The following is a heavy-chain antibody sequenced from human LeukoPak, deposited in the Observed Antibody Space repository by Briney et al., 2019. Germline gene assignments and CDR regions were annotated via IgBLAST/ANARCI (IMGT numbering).Heavy chain of an antibody. Sequence: PSETLSLTCTVSGGSISSGGYYWSWIRQPPGKGLEWIGYIYHSGSTYYNPSLKSRVTISVDRSKNQFSLKLSSVTAADTAVYYCARDDGGTLFDYWGQGTLVTVSS. CDR1: GGSISSGGYY. J-gene: IGHJ4*02. D-gene: IGHD4-23*01. CDR2: IYHSGST. V-gene: IGHV4-30-2*01. CDR3: ARDDGGTLFDY.